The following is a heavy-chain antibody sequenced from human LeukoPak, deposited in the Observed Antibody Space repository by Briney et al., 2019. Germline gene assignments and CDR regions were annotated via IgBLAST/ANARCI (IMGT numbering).Heavy chain of an antibody. J-gene: IGHJ4*02. Sequence: GGSLRLSCAASGFTFDDYAMHWVRQAPGKGLEWVSGISWNSGSIGYADSVKGRFTISRGNAKNSLYLQMNSLRAEDTALYYCANGYCSSTSCYLGDYWGQGTLVTVSS. V-gene: IGHV3-9*01. CDR2: ISWNSGSI. CDR3: ANGYCSSTSCYLGDY. D-gene: IGHD2-2*03. CDR1: GFTFDDYA.